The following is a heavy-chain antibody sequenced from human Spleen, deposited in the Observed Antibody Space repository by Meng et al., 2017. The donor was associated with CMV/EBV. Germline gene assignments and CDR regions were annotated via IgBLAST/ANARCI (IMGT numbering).Heavy chain of an antibody. CDR2: SYNGGSST. D-gene: IGHD6-6*01. J-gene: IGHJ4*02. V-gene: IGHV3-23*03. CDR1: GFSFSSYA. Sequence: LSLTCAASGFSFSSYAMSWVRQAPGKGLEWVSVSYNGGSSTDYADSVKGRFTISRDNSKNTLYLQMDTLRAEDAAVYYCVKDLSSSSLYYFDYWGQGTLVTVSS. CDR3: VKDLSSSSLYYFDY.